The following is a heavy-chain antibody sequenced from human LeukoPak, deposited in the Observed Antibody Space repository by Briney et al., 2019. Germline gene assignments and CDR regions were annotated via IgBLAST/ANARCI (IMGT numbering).Heavy chain of an antibody. V-gene: IGHV4-39*01. J-gene: IGHJ4*02. CDR1: GGSISSSSYY. Sequence: SETLSLTCIVSGGSISSSSYYWGWIRQPPGKGLEWIGSIYYSGSTYYNPSLKSRVTMSVDTSKNQFSLRLSSVTAADTAVYYCARIWRGTDTECSFDYWGQGTLVTVSS. CDR2: IYYSGST. D-gene: IGHD3/OR15-3a*01. CDR3: ARIWRGTDTECSFDY.